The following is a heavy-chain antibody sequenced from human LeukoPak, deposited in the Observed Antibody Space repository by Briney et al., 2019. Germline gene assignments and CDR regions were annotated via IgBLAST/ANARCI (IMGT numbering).Heavy chain of an antibody. CDR3: ARARGLWGNENWFDP. D-gene: IGHD3-16*01. V-gene: IGHV3-74*01. Sequence: SGGSLRLSCAASGFTFSSYWMHWVRQAPGKGLVWVSLINSDASSTSCADSVKGRCSIARDNAKNTVYLQMNSLRAEDTAVYYCARARGLWGNENWFDPWGQGTLVTIS. J-gene: IGHJ5*02. CDR1: GFTFSSYW. CDR2: INSDASST.